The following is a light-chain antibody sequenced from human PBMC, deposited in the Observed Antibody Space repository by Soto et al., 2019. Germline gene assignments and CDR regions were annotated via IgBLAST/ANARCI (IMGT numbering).Light chain of an antibody. V-gene: IGKV1-39*01. Sequence: QMTQSPSSLSASIGDRVTIICRASQTVKTYLNWYQQKPGKAPKLLISSASTLQGGVPSRFSGSGSGTDFTLTITSLQADDFATYHCQQGFTAPFTFGPGTKVD. CDR1: QTVKTY. CDR2: SAS. CDR3: QQGFTAPFT. J-gene: IGKJ3*01.